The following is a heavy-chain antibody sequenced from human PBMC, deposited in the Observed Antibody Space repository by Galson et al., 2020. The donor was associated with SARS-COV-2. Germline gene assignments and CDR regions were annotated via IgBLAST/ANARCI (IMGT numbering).Heavy chain of an antibody. CDR1: GFSLSTTGVG. CDR3: SHNSYYGSVDAFDF. CDR2: LYWDDDE. V-gene: IGHV2-5*02. D-gene: IGHD3-10*01. Sequence: SGPTLVKPTQTLTLTCTFSGFSLSTTGVGVGWIRQPPAKALEWLALLYWDDDERYSPSLKSRLTISKDTSENQVVLTMTNMDPTDKGTYYCSHNSYYGSVDAFDFWGQGTLVTVSS. J-gene: IGHJ4*02.